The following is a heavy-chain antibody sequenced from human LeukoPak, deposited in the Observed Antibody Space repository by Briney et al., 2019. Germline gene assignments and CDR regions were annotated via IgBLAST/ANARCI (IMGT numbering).Heavy chain of an antibody. D-gene: IGHD2-21*01. CDR1: GYSFTSGA. Sequence: GASVKVSCKASGYSFTSGAISWVRQAPGRGLEWMAWINPYIDDKHSAPKFQGRVTLTTDTSTSTAYMELRDLTSDDTAMYFCARDERRLAAGGEHYFDYWGQGTLVTVSS. CDR2: INPYIDDK. CDR3: ARDERRLAAGGEHYFDY. J-gene: IGHJ4*02. V-gene: IGHV1-18*01.